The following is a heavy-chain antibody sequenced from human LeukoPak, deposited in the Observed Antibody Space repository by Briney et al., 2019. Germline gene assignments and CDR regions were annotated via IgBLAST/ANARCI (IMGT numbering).Heavy chain of an antibody. J-gene: IGHJ3*02. D-gene: IGHD3-3*01. CDR2: ISAYNGNT. CDR3: ARGARSGPALDAFDI. CDR1: GYTFTSYG. V-gene: IGHV1-18*01. Sequence: ASVKVSCKASGYTFTSYGISWVRQAPGQGLEWMGWISAYNGNTNYAQKLQGRVTMTTDTSTSTAYMELRSLRSDDTAVYYCARGARSGPALDAFDIWAKGQWSQSLQ.